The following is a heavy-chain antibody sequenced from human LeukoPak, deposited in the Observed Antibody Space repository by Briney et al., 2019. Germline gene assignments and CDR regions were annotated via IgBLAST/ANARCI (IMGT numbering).Heavy chain of an antibody. Sequence: YPGRSLRLSCAASGFTFSSYGMHRVRQAPGKGLEWVAFIAYDGSNKYYADSVKGRFTISRDNSKNTMFLQMNSLRAEDTAVYYCASQDGYNLRETYYLDYWGQGTLATVSS. V-gene: IGHV3-30*19. D-gene: IGHD5-24*01. CDR3: ASQDGYNLRETYYLDY. J-gene: IGHJ4*02. CDR1: GFTFSSYG. CDR2: IAYDGSNK.